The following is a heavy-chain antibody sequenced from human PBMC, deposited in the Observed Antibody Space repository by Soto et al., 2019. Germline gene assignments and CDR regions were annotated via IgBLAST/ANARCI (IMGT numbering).Heavy chain of an antibody. D-gene: IGHD3-3*01. CDR3: VREGYYDVWGYYYGMDV. Sequence: QVQLQQWGAGLLKPSETLSLTCAVYGGSLSHYYWSWIRQSPGKGLEWIGEINHSGSTNYKPSLKSRVTISVETSKTQFSLKLIYVTAADTAVYYCVREGYYDVWGYYYGMDVWGQGTTVTVYS. CDR2: INHSGST. V-gene: IGHV4-34*01. CDR1: GGSLSHYY. J-gene: IGHJ6*02.